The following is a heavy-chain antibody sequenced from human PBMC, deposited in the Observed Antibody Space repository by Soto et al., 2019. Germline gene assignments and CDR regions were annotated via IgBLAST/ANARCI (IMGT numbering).Heavy chain of an antibody. CDR1: GYTFTSYG. D-gene: IGHD6-6*01. CDR2: ISAYNGNT. V-gene: IGHV1-18*01. Sequence: QVQLVQSGAEVKKPGASVKVSCKASGYTFTSYGISWVRQAPGQGLEWMGWISAYNGNTNYAQKLQGRVTMTTDTSTSTAYMELRSLRSDDTAVYYCARRRQLVQDDYYYGMDVWGQGTTVTVSS. CDR3: ARRRQLVQDDYYYGMDV. J-gene: IGHJ6*02.